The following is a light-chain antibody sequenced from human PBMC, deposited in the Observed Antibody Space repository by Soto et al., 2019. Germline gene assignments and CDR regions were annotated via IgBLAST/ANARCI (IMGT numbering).Light chain of an antibody. V-gene: IGLV1-44*01. Sequence: QSVLTQPPSASGTPGQRVTISCPGSSSNIGSYTVNWYQQLPGTAPKLLIYSNNQRPSGVPDRFSGSKSGTSASLAISGLQSEDEADYYCAAWDDSLIGPVFGGGTKLTVL. J-gene: IGLJ3*02. CDR1: SSNIGSYT. CDR2: SNN. CDR3: AAWDDSLIGPV.